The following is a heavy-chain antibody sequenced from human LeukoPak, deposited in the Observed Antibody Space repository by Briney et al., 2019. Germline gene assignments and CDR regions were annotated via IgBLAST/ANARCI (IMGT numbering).Heavy chain of an antibody. CDR2: ISKTSSYI. CDR1: GFSINNYN. CDR3: AKDLVDYDILTGIHYYYGMDV. Sequence: PGGSLRLSCAASGFSINNYNMNWVRQAPGKGLEWVSSISKTSSYIYYVDSVKGRFTISRDNSKNTLYLQMNSLRAEDTAVYYCAKDLVDYDILTGIHYYYGMDVWGQRTTVTVSS. D-gene: IGHD3-9*01. J-gene: IGHJ6*02. V-gene: IGHV3-21*01.